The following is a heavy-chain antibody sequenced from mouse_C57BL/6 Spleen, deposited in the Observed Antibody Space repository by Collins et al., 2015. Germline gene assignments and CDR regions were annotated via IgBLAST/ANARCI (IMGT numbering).Heavy chain of an antibody. CDR2: ILPGSGST. J-gene: IGHJ2*01. Sequence: QVQLQQSGAELMKPGASVRISCKATGYTFSSYWIEWVKQRPGHGLEWIGEILPGSGSTNYNEKFKGKATFTADTSSNTAYMQLSSLTSEDSAVYYCAREGGHYYGYYFDYWGQGTTLTVSS. CDR3: AREGGHYYGYYFDY. V-gene: IGHV1-9*01. D-gene: IGHD1-2*01. CDR1: GYTFSSYW.